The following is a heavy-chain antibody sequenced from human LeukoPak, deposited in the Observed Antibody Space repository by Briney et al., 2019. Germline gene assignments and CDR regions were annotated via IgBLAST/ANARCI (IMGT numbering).Heavy chain of an antibody. D-gene: IGHD3-10*01. Sequence: GGSLRLSCAASGFTFSSYGMHWVRQAPGKGLEWVAFIRPDGDNKYYADSVKGRFTISRDNSKNTLYLQMNSLRAEDTAVHYCARARRSGGITLIRGVKDRGWFDPWGQGTLVTVSS. CDR2: IRPDGDNK. J-gene: IGHJ5*02. CDR3: ARARRSGGITLIRGVKDRGWFDP. CDR1: GFTFSSYG. V-gene: IGHV3-30*02.